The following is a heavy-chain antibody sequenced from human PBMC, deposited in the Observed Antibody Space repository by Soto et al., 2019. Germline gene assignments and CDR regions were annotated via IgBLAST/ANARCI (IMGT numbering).Heavy chain of an antibody. CDR2: INHSGST. CDR3: ARGRRFFEWLPAYYYYYMDV. Sequence: PSETLSLTCAVYGGSFSGYYWSWIRQTPGKGLEWIGEINHSGSTNYNPSLKSRVTISVDTSKNQFSLKLSSVTAADTAVYYCARGRRFFEWLPAYYYYYMDVWGKGTTVTVSS. V-gene: IGHV4-34*01. D-gene: IGHD3-3*01. J-gene: IGHJ6*03. CDR1: GGSFSGYY.